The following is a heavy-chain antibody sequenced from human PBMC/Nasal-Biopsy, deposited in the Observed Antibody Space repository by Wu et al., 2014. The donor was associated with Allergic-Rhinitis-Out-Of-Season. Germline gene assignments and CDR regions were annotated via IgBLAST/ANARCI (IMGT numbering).Heavy chain of an antibody. CDR3: ARSRLGYFDWFDY. D-gene: IGHD3-9*01. J-gene: IGHJ4*02. CDR1: GYSISSGYY. V-gene: IGHV4-38-2*02. CDR2: IYHSGST. Sequence: TLSLTCTVSGYSISSGYYWGWIRQPPGKGLEWIGSIYHSGSTYYNPSLKSRVTISVDTSKNQFSLKLSSVTAADTAVYYCARSRLGYFDWFDYWGQGTLVTVSS.